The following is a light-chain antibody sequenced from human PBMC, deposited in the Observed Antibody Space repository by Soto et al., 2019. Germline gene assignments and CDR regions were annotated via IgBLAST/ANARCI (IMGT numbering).Light chain of an antibody. CDR3: GSWDSSLSAYV. V-gene: IGLV1-51*01. CDR2: DDN. J-gene: IGLJ1*01. CDR1: SSNIGGNS. Sequence: QSLLTQPPSVSAAPGQKVNISCSGSSSNIGGNSVSWYQQLPGTAPKLLIYDDNKRPSGIPDRFSGSKSGTSATLGITGFQTEDEADYYCGSWDSSLSAYVFGTGTKVTVL.